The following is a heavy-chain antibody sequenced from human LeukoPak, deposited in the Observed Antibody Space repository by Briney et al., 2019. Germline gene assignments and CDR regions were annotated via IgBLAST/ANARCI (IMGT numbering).Heavy chain of an antibody. Sequence: GGSLRLSCAASGFTFSSYGMHWVRQAPGKGLEWVAVIWYDGSNKYYADSVKSRFTISRDNSKNTLYLQMNSLRAEDTAVYYCAKALTTGYYYYMDVWGKGTTVTVSS. CDR3: AKALTTGYYYYMDV. CDR2: IWYDGSNK. D-gene: IGHD4-11*01. V-gene: IGHV3-33*06. J-gene: IGHJ6*03. CDR1: GFTFSSYG.